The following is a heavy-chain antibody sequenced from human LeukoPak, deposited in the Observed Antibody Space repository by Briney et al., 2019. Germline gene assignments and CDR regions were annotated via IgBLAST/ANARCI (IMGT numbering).Heavy chain of an antibody. CDR3: ARAIAPRTEVYYYYYMDV. CDR1: GYTFTSYD. Sequence: GASVKVSCKASGYTFTSYDINWVRQATGQGLEWMGWMNPNSGNTGYAQKFQGRVTITRNTSISTAYMELSSLRSEDTAVYYCARAIAPRTEVYYYYYMDVWGKGTTVTVSS. D-gene: IGHD3/OR15-3a*01. J-gene: IGHJ6*03. CDR2: MNPNSGNT. V-gene: IGHV1-8*03.